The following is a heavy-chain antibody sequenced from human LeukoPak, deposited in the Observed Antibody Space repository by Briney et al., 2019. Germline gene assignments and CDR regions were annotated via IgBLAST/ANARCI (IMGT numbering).Heavy chain of an antibody. Sequence: GGSLRLSCAASGFTVSSNYMSWVRQAPGTGLEWVSLIYSGGSTYYADSVKGRFTISRDNSKNTLYLQMNSLRAEDTAVYYCARDIPRVAYHYYGMDVWGQGTTVTVSS. J-gene: IGHJ6*02. CDR3: ARDIPRVAYHYYGMDV. V-gene: IGHV3-66*01. CDR1: GFTVSSNY. CDR2: IYSGGST.